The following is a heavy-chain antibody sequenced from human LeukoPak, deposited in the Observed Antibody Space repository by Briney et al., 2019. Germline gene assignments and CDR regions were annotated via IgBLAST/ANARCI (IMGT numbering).Heavy chain of an antibody. Sequence: SQTLSLTCTVSGGSISSGDSHWSWIRQPPRKGLEWIGYIFYSGNIYYNPSLKSRITISLDMSKNQFSLKLSSVTAADTAVYYCARAPGVAEVGRLDLWGRGTLVTVSS. D-gene: IGHD7-27*01. CDR3: ARAPGVAEVGRLDL. J-gene: IGHJ2*01. CDR2: IFYSGNI. CDR1: GGSISSGDSH. V-gene: IGHV4-30-4*01.